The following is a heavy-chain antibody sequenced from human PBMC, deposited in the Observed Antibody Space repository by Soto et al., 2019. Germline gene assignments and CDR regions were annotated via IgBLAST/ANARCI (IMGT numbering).Heavy chain of an antibody. V-gene: IGHV1-18*01. CDR3: AKMAVAGPHTN. CDR1: GGTFSSYA. J-gene: IGHJ4*02. CDR2: ISAYNGNT. Sequence: GASVKVSCKASGGTFSSYAISWVRQAPGQGLEWMGWISAYNGNTNYAQKLQGRVTMTTDTSTSTAYMELRSLRSDDTAVYYCAKMAVAGPHTNWGQGTLVTVSS. D-gene: IGHD6-19*01.